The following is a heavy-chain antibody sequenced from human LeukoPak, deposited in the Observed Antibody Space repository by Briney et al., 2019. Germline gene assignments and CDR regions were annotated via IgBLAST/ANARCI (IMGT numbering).Heavy chain of an antibody. J-gene: IGHJ4*02. CDR2: ISTNNGNT. CDR3: AGSYAPYYYGSGRSQDFDY. V-gene: IGHV1-18*01. CDR1: DYTFTSYD. D-gene: IGHD3-10*01. Sequence: ASVKVSCKTSDYTFTSYDISWVRQAPGQGLEWMGWISTNNGNTKYAQNFQGRVTMTTDTSTSTAYMELRSLRFDDTAVYYCAGSYAPYYYGSGRSQDFDYWGQGTLVTVSS.